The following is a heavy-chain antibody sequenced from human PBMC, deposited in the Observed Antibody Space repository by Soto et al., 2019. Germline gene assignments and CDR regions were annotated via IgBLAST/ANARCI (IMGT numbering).Heavy chain of an antibody. D-gene: IGHD7-27*01. CDR3: ARGSGADAFDI. CDR1: GGTFN. Sequence: QVQLVQSGAEVKKPGSSVKVSCKFSGGTFNIRWVRQAPGQGLEWMGGIIPVIDTANYARKFQGRVVISADRANNIVYMEMMSLTLEDTAVYYCARGSGADAFDIWGQGTMVTVSS. J-gene: IGHJ3*02. V-gene: IGHV1-69*06. CDR2: IIPVIDTA.